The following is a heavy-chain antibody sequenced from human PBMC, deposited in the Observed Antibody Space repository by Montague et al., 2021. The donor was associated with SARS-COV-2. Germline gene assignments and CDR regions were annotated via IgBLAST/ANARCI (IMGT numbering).Heavy chain of an antibody. Sequence: SETLSLTCTVSGGSTSSYYWSWIRQPAGKGLEWIGRIYTSGSTNYNPSLKSRVTMSVDTSKNQFSLKLSSVTAADTAVYYCARVWYSSSWYYFDYWGQGTLVTVSS. CDR3: ARVWYSSSWYYFDY. J-gene: IGHJ4*02. V-gene: IGHV4-4*07. CDR2: IYTSGST. CDR1: GGSTSSYY. D-gene: IGHD6-13*01.